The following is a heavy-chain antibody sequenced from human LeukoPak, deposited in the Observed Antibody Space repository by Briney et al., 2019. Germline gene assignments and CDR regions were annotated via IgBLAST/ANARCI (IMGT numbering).Heavy chain of an antibody. CDR2: IYPGDSDT. CDR3: ARQSGSKGGSPFDY. J-gene: IGHJ4*02. D-gene: IGHD2-15*01. CDR1: GYSFPGYW. Sequence: GESLKISCKGSGYSFPGYWIGWVRRMPGKGLEWLGIIYPGDSDTRYSPSFQGQVTISADKSISTAYLQWSSLKASDTAMYYCARQSGSKGGSPFDYWGQGTLVTVSS. V-gene: IGHV5-51*01.